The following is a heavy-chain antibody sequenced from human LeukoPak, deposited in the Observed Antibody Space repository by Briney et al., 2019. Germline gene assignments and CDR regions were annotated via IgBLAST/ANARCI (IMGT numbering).Heavy chain of an antibody. V-gene: IGHV4-38-2*02. CDR3: ARGTYGYYMDV. D-gene: IGHD4-17*01. J-gene: IGHJ6*03. CDR2: IYRSGSA. CDR1: NYSISNSLY. Sequence: SEPLSLTCSGSNYSISNSLYWGWLRPPPGKGLEWIGSIYRSGSAFYNPSLKSRVTISLDTSKNQFSLKLSSVTAADTAVYFCARGTYGYYMDVWGKGTTVTVSS.